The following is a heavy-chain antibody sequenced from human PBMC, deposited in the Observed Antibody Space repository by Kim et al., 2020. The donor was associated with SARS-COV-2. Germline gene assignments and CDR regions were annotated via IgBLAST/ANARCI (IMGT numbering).Heavy chain of an antibody. CDR2: INEYGREK. CDR3: ARENCYGTGSCFDY. Sequence: GGSLRLSCEMSGFKFERFAVHWVRQVPGKGLEWVGHINEYGREKNFLDSVKGRFIISRDNSKNSLYLQMNSLRAEDTAVYYCARENCYGTGSCFDYWGQGTLVTVSS. CDR1: GFKFERFA. J-gene: IGHJ4*02. D-gene: IGHD3-10*01. V-gene: IGHV3-7*01.